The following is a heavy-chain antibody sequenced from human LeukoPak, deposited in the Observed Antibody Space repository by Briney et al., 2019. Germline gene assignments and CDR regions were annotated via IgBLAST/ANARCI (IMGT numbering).Heavy chain of an antibody. D-gene: IGHD3-10*01. V-gene: IGHV3-23*01. CDR3: AKSYYYGSGRWGEYYFDY. Sequence: PGGSLRLSCAASGFTLSSYAMSWVRRAPGKGLEWVSAISGSGGSKYYADSVKGRFTISRDNSKNTLYLQMNSLRAEDTAVYYCAKSYYYGSGRWGEYYFDYWGQGTLVTVSS. J-gene: IGHJ4*02. CDR2: ISGSGGSK. CDR1: GFTLSSYA.